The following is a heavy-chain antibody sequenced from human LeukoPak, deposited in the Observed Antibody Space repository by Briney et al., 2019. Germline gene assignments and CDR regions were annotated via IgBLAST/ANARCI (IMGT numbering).Heavy chain of an antibody. CDR1: GYTFTSYD. CDR2: MNPNSGNT. V-gene: IGHV1-8*01. Sequence: GASVKVSCKASGYTFTSYDINWVRQATGQGLEWMGWMNPNSGNTGYAQKFQGRVTMTRNTSISTAYMELSSLRSEDTAVYYCARVAVPATAMGIDHWGQGLVVTVSS. D-gene: IGHD2-2*01. CDR3: ARVAVPATAMGIDH. J-gene: IGHJ4*02.